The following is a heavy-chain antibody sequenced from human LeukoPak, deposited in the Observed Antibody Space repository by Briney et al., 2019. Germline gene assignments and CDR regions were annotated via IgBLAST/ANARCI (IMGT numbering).Heavy chain of an antibody. CDR3: ARDGRKVYSSSWDPLPDAFDI. D-gene: IGHD6-13*01. CDR1: GYSNNSGYY. Sequence: SETLSLTCTVSGYSNNSGYYWSWIRQPPGKRLEWIGSIYYSGSTYSNLTLKSRLTISVDTSKNQISLNLTSVTAADAAVYYCARDGRKVYSSSWDPLPDAFDIWGQGTMVTVSS. J-gene: IGHJ3*02. CDR2: IYYSGST. V-gene: IGHV4-38-2*02.